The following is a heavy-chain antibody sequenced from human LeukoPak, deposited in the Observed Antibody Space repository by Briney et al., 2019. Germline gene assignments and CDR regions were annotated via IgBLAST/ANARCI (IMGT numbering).Heavy chain of an antibody. CDR1: ANTFTTFP. J-gene: IGHJ5*02. CDR3: ARAAGPLQSRGLT. V-gene: IGHV1-3*01. CDR2: INAANGNT. Sequence: ASVKVSCKTSANTFTTFPIHWVRQAPGQKFEWMGWINAANGNTQFSPRFQARITITRDTSASTAYMELSRLRSEDTAVYYCARAAGPLQSRGLTWGQGTLVTVSS. D-gene: IGHD2-2*01.